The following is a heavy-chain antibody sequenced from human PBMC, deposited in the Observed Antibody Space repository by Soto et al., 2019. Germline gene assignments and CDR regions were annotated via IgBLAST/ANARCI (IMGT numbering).Heavy chain of an antibody. D-gene: IGHD1-26*01. J-gene: IGHJ4*02. V-gene: IGHV3-23*01. CDR3: AKVREATRGYFDY. Sequence: EVQLLESGGDLVQPGGSLRLSCAASGITFSSYAMSWVRQAPGKGLEWVSSISGSVGTTYYADSVKGRFTFSRDNSKNTFYLQMNSLRAEDTAIYYCAKVREATRGYFDYWGQGTLVTVSS. CDR2: ISGSVGTT. CDR1: GITFSSYA.